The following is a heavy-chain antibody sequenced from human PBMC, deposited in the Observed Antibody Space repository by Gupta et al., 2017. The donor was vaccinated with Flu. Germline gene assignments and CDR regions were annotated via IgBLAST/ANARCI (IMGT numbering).Heavy chain of an antibody. J-gene: IGHJ4*02. Sequence: QVQLQQSGPGLVRPSQTLSLTCVISGDSVTRNPIAWHWIRSSPSRGLEWLGRTHYRSKWYEDYAASVQRRRVIKPDTSKNQFSLHLNSVTPEDTAVYYCARDPVAVAGIYFFDVWGQGTLVTVSS. CDR3: ARDPVAVAGIYFFDV. D-gene: IGHD6-19*01. CDR1: GDSVTRNPIA. V-gene: IGHV6-1*02. CDR2: THYRSKWYE.